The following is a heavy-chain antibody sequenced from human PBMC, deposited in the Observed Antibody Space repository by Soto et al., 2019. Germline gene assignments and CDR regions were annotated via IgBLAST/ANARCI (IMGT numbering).Heavy chain of an antibody. CDR2: IWYYGSNK. D-gene: IGHD3-22*01. Sequence: PGGSLRLSCAASGFTFSSYGMHWVRQDPGKGLEWVAVIWYYGSNKYYADSVKGRFTISRDNSKNTLYLQMNSLRAEDTAVYYCARGQGHYYDSSGYAPKPTQHWGNGTMVTVSA. CDR1: GFTFSSYG. CDR3: ARGQGHYYDSSGYAPKPTQH. V-gene: IGHV3-33*01. J-gene: IGHJ1*01.